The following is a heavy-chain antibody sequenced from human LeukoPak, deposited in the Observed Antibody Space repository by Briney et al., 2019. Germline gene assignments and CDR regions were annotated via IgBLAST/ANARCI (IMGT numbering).Heavy chain of an antibody. D-gene: IGHD3-10*01. V-gene: IGHV3-53*01. CDR2: IYKDGTT. J-gene: IGHJ6*02. Sequence: PGGSLRLSCAASGFTVITSYMSWVRQAPGKGLEWVSVIYKDGTTYYADSVKGRFTISRDNSKNTLYLQMNSLRVEDTAVYYCAKVSGRILIWPQPFGDGMDVWGQGTTVTVSS. CDR1: GFTVITSY. CDR3: AKVSGRILIWPQPFGDGMDV.